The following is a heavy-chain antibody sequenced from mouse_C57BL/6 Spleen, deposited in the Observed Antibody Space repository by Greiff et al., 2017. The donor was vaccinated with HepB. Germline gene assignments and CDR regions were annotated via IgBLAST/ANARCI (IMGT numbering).Heavy chain of an antibody. CDR1: GFSLTSYG. V-gene: IGHV2-3*01. CDR2: IGGDGST. CDR3: AKPIYYDYSYYYAMDY. D-gene: IGHD2-4*01. J-gene: IGHJ4*01. Sequence: QVQLKESGPGLVAPSQSLSITCTVSGFSLTSYGVSWVRQPPGKGLEWLGVIGGDGSTNYHSALISRLSISKDNSKSKVLLKRNSLKTDDTATYYCAKPIYYDYSYYYAMDYWGQGTSVTVAS.